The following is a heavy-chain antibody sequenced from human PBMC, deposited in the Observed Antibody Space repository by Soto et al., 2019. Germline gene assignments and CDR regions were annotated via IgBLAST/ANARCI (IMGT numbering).Heavy chain of an antibody. CDR3: ARDRDTAGFDY. CDR1: GFTLSSYA. D-gene: IGHD5-18*01. V-gene: IGHV3-23*01. CDR2: VTASGSNT. J-gene: IGHJ4*02. Sequence: GVSLRLSCAASGFTLSSYAMHWVRQAPGKGLEWVSSVTASGSNTDYADSVKGRFTISRDNSKNTLYLQMNSLRAEDTTVYYCARDRDTAGFDYWGQGPLVTVSS.